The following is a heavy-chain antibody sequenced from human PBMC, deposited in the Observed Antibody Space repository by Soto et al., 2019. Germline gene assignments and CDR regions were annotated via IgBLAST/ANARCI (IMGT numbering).Heavy chain of an antibody. Sequence: HPGGSLRLSCAASAFTFGNYAMTWVRQAPGKGLEWVSTISGSGGSKYYADSVKGRFTISRDNSMDTLYLQMNTLRADDTAVYYCAKAKRSSGTYYFDYWGQGTLVTVSS. CDR2: ISGSGGSK. V-gene: IGHV3-23*01. CDR3: AKAKRSSGTYYFDY. J-gene: IGHJ4*02. CDR1: AFTFGNYA. D-gene: IGHD6-19*01.